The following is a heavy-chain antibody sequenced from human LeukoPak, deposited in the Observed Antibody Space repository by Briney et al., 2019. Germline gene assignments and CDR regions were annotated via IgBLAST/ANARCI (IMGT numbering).Heavy chain of an antibody. Sequence: GGSLRLSCAASGFTFSSYWMTWVRQAPGKGLEWVANIMEDGSVKNYVDSVKGRFTISRDNAESSLYLEMNSLRAEDTAVYYCARDAPPFICSGCHFDAFDIWGQGTMVTVSS. J-gene: IGHJ3*02. V-gene: IGHV3-7*01. CDR3: ARDAPPFICSGCHFDAFDI. CDR1: GFTFSSYW. CDR2: IMEDGSVK. D-gene: IGHD2-15*01.